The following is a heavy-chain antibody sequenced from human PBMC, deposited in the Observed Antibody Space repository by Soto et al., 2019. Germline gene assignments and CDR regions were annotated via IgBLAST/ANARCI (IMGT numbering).Heavy chain of an antibody. CDR1: GGTFSSYA. CDR3: ARDHGLVPAASVAY. J-gene: IGHJ4*02. Sequence: QVQLVQSGAEVKKPGSSVKVSCKASGGTFSSYAISWVRQAPGQGLEWMGGIIPIFGTANYAQKFQGRVTXXAXQXXRTAYMELSSLRSEDTAVYYCARDHGLVPAASVAYWGKGTLVTVSS. V-gene: IGHV1-69*12. D-gene: IGHD2-2*01. CDR2: IIPIFGTA.